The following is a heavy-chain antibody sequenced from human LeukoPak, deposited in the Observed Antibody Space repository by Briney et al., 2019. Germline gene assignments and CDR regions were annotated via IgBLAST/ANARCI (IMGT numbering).Heavy chain of an antibody. D-gene: IGHD3-22*01. CDR1: GYTFTSYA. V-gene: IGHV7-4-1*02. J-gene: IGHJ2*01. Sequence: ASVKVSCKASGYTFTSYAMNWVRQAPGQGLEWMGWINTNTGNPTYAQGFTGRFVFSLDTSVSTAYLQISSLKAEDTAVYYCAPSLYDSGGYYFWYFDLWGRGTLVTVSS. CDR2: INTNTGNP. CDR3: APSLYDSGGYYFWYFDL.